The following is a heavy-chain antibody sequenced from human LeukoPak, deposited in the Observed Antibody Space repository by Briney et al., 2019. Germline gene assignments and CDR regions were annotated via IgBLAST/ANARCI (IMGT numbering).Heavy chain of an antibody. CDR3: ATGTSGSYYVGIVRPIDY. V-gene: IGHV1-24*01. J-gene: IGHJ4*02. CDR1: GYTLTELP. Sequence: AASVKVSCKVSGYTLTELPIHWVRQAPGKGLEWMGGSDPDDGETVYAQMFQGRVTMTEDTSSDTASMELSSLRSEDTAVYYCATGTSGSYYVGIVRPIDYWGQGTLVTVSS. CDR2: SDPDDGET. D-gene: IGHD1-26*01.